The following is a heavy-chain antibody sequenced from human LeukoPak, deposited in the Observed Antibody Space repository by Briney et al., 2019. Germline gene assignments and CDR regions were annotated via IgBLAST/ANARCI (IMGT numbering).Heavy chain of an antibody. D-gene: IGHD6-6*01. V-gene: IGHV3-7*01. CDR2: IKQDGSEK. CDR1: GFTFSSYW. Sequence: GGSLRLSCAASGFTFSSYWMSWVRQAPGKGLEWVANIKQDGSEKYYVDSVKGRFTISRDNAKNSLYLQMNSLRAEDTAVYYCARDLTKQLVPGHFDIWGQGTMVTVSS. J-gene: IGHJ3*02. CDR3: ARDLTKQLVPGHFDI.